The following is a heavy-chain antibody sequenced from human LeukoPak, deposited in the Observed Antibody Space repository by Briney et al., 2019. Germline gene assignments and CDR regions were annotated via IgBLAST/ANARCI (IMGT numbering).Heavy chain of an antibody. V-gene: IGHV3-9*01. D-gene: IGHD3-10*01. Sequence: GGSLRLSCAASGFTFDDYAMHWVRHAPGKGLEWVSGISWNSGSIGYADSVKGRFTISRDNAKNSLYLQMNSLRAEDTALYYCAKGISTMVRGKGLDYWGQGTLVTVSS. J-gene: IGHJ4*02. CDR2: ISWNSGSI. CDR3: AKGISTMVRGKGLDY. CDR1: GFTFDDYA.